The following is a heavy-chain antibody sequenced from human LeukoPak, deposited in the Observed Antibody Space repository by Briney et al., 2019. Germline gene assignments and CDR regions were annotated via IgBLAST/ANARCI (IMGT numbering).Heavy chain of an antibody. J-gene: IGHJ3*02. V-gene: IGHV4-34*01. CDR3: ARGPDYYGDYISWFPDAFDI. D-gene: IGHD4-17*01. Sequence: ASETLSLTCAVSGASFSGYFWNWIRQSPEKGLEWIGEIKYDGTTNYNPSLTSRVTMSIDKATNQFHLKVTSLTAADTAVYYCARGPDYYGDYISWFPDAFDIWGQGTMVTVSS. CDR1: GASFSGYF. CDR2: IKYDGTT.